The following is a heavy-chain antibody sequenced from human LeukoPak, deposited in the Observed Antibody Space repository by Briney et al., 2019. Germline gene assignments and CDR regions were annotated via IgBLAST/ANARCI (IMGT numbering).Heavy chain of an antibody. CDR2: IYHSESA. CDR1: GGSISSGAYY. CDR3: AGVRDDSSGFPRYYFDY. J-gene: IGHJ4*02. D-gene: IGHD3-22*01. V-gene: IGHV4-30-2*01. Sequence: SQTLSLTCTVSGGSISSGAYYWSWIRQPPGRDLEWIGYIYHSESAYYNPSLKSRLTISVDTSKNQFSLKLSSVTAADTAVYYCAGVRDDSSGFPRYYFDYWGQGTLVTVSS.